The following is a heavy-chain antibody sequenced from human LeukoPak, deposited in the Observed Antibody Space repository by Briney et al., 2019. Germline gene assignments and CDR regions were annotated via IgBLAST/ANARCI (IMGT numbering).Heavy chain of an antibody. CDR3: AKDARRSSGWIFFDQ. D-gene: IGHD6-19*01. V-gene: IGHV3-23*01. CDR2: ISDSGDRT. CDR1: GFAFSRQD. J-gene: IGHJ4*02. Sequence: GGSLRLSCAASGFAFSRQDMGWVRQAPGKGLEWVSGISDSGDRTYYADSVKGRFTITRDNSKNTLYLQMNSLRVEDTAVYYCAKDARRSSGWIFFDQSGQETLVTVSS.